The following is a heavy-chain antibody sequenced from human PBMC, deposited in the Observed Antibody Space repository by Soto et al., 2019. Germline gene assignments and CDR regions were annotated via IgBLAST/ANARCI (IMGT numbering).Heavy chain of an antibody. Sequence: ASVKVSCKASGYTFTSYAMHWVRQAPGQRLEWMGWINAGNGNTKYSRKFQGRVTITRDTSASTAYMELSSLRSEDTAVYYCARLGGSSTGYYFDYWGQGTLVTVSS. J-gene: IGHJ4*02. CDR1: GYTFTSYA. CDR3: ARLGGSSTGYYFDY. V-gene: IGHV1-3*01. D-gene: IGHD2-15*01. CDR2: INAGNGNT.